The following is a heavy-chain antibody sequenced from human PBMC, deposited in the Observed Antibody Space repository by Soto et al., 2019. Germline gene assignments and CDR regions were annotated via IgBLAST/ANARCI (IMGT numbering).Heavy chain of an antibody. V-gene: IGHV1-24*01. Sequence: ASVKVSCKVSGYTLTELSMHWVRQAPGKGLEWMGGFDPEDGETIYAQKFQGRVTMTEDTSTDTAYMELSSLRSEDTAVYYCATDRGSSWYANWFDPWGQGTLVTVSS. CDR2: FDPEDGET. CDR1: GYTLTELS. J-gene: IGHJ5*02. D-gene: IGHD6-13*01. CDR3: ATDRGSSWYANWFDP.